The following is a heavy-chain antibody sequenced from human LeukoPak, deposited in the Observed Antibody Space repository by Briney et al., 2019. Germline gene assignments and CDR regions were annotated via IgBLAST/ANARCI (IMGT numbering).Heavy chain of an antibody. CDR1: GGSISSSTYY. V-gene: IGHV4-39*01. J-gene: IGHJ4*02. CDR2: IYYSGST. CDR3: VRGSTLRHYQY. D-gene: IGHD3-16*01. Sequence: SETLSLTCTVSGGSISSSTYYWGWIRRPPGKGLEWIGSIYYSGSTYYNPSLKSRTTVSVDTSKNQFSLKLSSVTAADTAVYYCVRGSTLRHYQYWGQGTLVIVSS.